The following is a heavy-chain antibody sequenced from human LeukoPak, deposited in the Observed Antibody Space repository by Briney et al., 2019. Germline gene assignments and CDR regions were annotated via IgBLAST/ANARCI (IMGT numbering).Heavy chain of an antibody. CDR2: IYYSGST. J-gene: IGHJ5*02. CDR3: ARRSMIVESLNWFDP. D-gene: IGHD3-22*01. V-gene: IGHV4-39*01. Sequence: SETLSLTCTVSGGSISSSSYYWGWIRQPPGKGLEWIGSIYYSGSTYYNPSLKSRVTISVDTSKNQFSLKLSSVTAADTAVYYCARRSMIVESLNWFDPWGQGTLVTVSS. CDR1: GGSISSSSYY.